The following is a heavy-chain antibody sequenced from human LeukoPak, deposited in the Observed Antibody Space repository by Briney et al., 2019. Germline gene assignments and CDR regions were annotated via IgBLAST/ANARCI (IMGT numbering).Heavy chain of an antibody. J-gene: IGHJ4*02. D-gene: IGHD6-19*01. V-gene: IGHV4-4*07. CDR2: IHTSGST. Sequence: SETLSLTCTVSGGSISNSHWSWIRQPAGKGLEWIGQIHTSGSTNYNPPLKSRVSMSIDTTEDQVSLTIRSVTAADTAFYYCARRDISSGWSFDYWGKGTLVTVSS. CDR1: GGSISNSH. CDR3: ARRDISSGWSFDY.